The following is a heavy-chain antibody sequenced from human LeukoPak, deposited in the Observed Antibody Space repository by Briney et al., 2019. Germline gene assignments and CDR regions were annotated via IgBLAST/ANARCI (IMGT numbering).Heavy chain of an antibody. D-gene: IGHD6-13*01. J-gene: IGHJ4*02. CDR3: ARFALSSSLDY. CDR2: IYPGDSDT. Sequence: GESLKISCKGSGYSFTSYWVGWVRQMPGKGLEWMGIIYPGDSDTRYSPSFQGQVTFSVDTSTSTVYLQWSSLKASDTAIYYCARFALSSSLDYWGQGTLVTVSP. CDR1: GYSFTSYW. V-gene: IGHV5-51*01.